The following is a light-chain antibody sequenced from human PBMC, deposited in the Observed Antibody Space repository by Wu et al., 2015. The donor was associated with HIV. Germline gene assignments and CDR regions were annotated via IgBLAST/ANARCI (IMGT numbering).Light chain of an antibody. CDR3: QQYGHWPPVS. CDR1: ESITNN. J-gene: IGKJ2*03. Sequence: DIVMMQSPATLSVSPGERATLSCRASESITNNLAWYQQKPGQAPRLLIYATSTRATGVPARFSGSGSGTEFTLTISSLQSEDFAVYYCQQYGHWPPVSFGQGTKLEIK. V-gene: IGKV3-15*01. CDR2: ATS.